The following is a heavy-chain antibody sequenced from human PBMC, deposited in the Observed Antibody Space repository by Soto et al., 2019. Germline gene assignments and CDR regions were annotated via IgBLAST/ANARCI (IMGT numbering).Heavy chain of an antibody. J-gene: IGHJ4*02. CDR2: IIPIFGTA. CDR1: GGTFSSYA. CDR3: ARGVPLTNGVWPTPEFDY. Sequence: AASVKVSCKASGGTFSSYAISWVRQAPGQGLEWMGGIIPIFGTANYAQKFQGRVTITGDASTSTAYMELSSLRSEDTAVYYCARGVPLTNGVWPTPEFDYWGQGTLVTVSS. V-gene: IGHV1-69*13. D-gene: IGHD2-8*01.